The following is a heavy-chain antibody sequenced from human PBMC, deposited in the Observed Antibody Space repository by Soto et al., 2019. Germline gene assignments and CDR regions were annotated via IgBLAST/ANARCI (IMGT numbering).Heavy chain of an antibody. J-gene: IGHJ4*02. V-gene: IGHV4-34*01. D-gene: IGHD3-3*01. Sequence: SETLSLTCAVYGGSFSGYYWSWIRQPPGKGLEWIGEINHSGSTNYNPSLKSRVTISVDTSKNQFSLKLSSVTAADTAVYYCARVSKDFWSGYRHFDYWGQGTLVTVSS. CDR3: ARVSKDFWSGYRHFDY. CDR1: GGSFSGYY. CDR2: INHSGST.